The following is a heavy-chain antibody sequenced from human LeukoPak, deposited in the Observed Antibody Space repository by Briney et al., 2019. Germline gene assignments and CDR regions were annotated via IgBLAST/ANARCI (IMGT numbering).Heavy chain of an antibody. J-gene: IGHJ2*01. V-gene: IGHV4-34*01. CDR3: ARGLSPGGYFDL. CDR2: INHSGRT. CDR1: GGSFSGYY. D-gene: IGHD3-10*01. Sequence: SETLSLTCAVYGGSFSGYYWSWIRQPPGKGLEWIGEINHSGRTNYNPSLKSRVTISVDTSKNQFSLKLSSVTAADTAVYYCARGLSPGGYFDLWGRGTLVTVSS.